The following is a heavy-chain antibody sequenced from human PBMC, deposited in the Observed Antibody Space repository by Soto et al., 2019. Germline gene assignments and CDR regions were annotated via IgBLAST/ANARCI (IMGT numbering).Heavy chain of an antibody. Sequence: GGSLRLSCAASGFTFSSYGMHWVRQAPGKGLEWVAVISYDGSNKYYADSVKGRFTISRDNSKNTLYLQMNSLRAEDTAVYYCAKEEYYYDSSTRYFDYCGPGTMVTVSS. CDR2: ISYDGSNK. J-gene: IGHJ4*02. V-gene: IGHV3-30*18. CDR3: AKEEYYYDSSTRYFDY. D-gene: IGHD3-22*01. CDR1: GFTFSSYG.